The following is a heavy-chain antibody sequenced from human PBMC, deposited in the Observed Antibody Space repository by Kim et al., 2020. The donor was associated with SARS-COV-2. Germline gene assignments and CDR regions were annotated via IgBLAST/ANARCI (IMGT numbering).Heavy chain of an antibody. Sequence: SETLSLTCTVSGGSISSSSYYWGWIRQPPGKGLEWIGSIYYSGSTYYNPSLKSRVTISVDTSKNQFSLKLSSVTAADTAVYYCARHSSELVRGVIITYFDYWGQGTLVTVSS. D-gene: IGHD3-10*01. CDR1: GGSISSSSYY. J-gene: IGHJ4*02. CDR3: ARHSSELVRGVIITYFDY. CDR2: IYYSGST. V-gene: IGHV4-39*01.